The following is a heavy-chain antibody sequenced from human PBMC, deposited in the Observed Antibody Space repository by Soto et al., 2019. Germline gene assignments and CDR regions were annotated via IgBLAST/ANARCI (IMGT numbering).Heavy chain of an antibody. Sequence: SETLSLTCSVSGGSISGHYWTWIRQPAGKGLEWIGRIYSTGSTNYNPSFESRVTMSVDTSKNRVSLILTSVTAADTAVYYCAREKGYYYPGLDVWGQGTTVTVSS. CDR1: GGSISGHY. D-gene: IGHD3-10*01. CDR3: AREKGYYYPGLDV. J-gene: IGHJ6*02. CDR2: IYSTGST. V-gene: IGHV4-4*07.